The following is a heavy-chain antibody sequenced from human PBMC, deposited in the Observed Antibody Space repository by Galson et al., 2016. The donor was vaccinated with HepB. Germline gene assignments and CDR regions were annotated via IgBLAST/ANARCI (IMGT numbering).Heavy chain of an antibody. CDR3: ARDSGYNYGYSFDY. CDR1: GFTFSTYS. Sequence: SLRLSCAASGFTFSTYSINWVRQAPGKGLEWVSSVSSGSTYIYYADSVKGRFTISKDNAKNSVYLQMNSLRAEDTAVYYCARDSGYNYGYSFDYWGQGTLVTVSS. CDR2: VSSGSTYI. J-gene: IGHJ4*02. D-gene: IGHD5-18*01. V-gene: IGHV3-21*01.